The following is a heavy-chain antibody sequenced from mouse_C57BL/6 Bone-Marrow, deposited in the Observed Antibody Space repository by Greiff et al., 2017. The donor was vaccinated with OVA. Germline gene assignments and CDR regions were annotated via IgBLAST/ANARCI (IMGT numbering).Heavy chain of an antibody. CDR2: INPNYGTT. Sequence: VQLKQSGPELVKPGASVKISCKASGYSFTDYNMNWVKQSNGKSLEWIGVINPNYGTTSYNQKFKGKAILTVDQSSSTAYMQLNSLTSEDSAVYYCAFYYGSSYRYFDVWGTGTTVTVSS. CDR3: AFYYGSSYRYFDV. D-gene: IGHD1-1*01. J-gene: IGHJ1*03. V-gene: IGHV1-39*01. CDR1: GYSFTDYN.